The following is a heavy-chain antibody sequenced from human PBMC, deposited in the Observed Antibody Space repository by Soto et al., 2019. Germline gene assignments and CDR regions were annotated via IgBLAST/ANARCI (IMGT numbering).Heavy chain of an antibody. D-gene: IGHD1-26*01. CDR2: INSDGSST. Sequence: EVQLVESGGGLVQPGGSLRLSCAASGFTFSSYWMYWVRQAPGKGLVWVSRINSDGSSTTYADSVKGRFTISRDNAKNTLYLQMNSLRAEDTAVYYCATDSGSSYGDVYFDYWGQGTLVTVSS. J-gene: IGHJ4*02. V-gene: IGHV3-74*01. CDR3: ATDSGSSYGDVYFDY. CDR1: GFTFSSYW.